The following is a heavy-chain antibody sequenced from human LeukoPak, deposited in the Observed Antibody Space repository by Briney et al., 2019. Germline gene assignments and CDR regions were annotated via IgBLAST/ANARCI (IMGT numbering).Heavy chain of an antibody. D-gene: IGHD3-10*01. V-gene: IGHV4-59*02. CDR1: GGSVSSYY. CDR3: ARVRGSGKYYYYYMDV. Sequence: PSETLSLTCTVSGGSVSSYYWSWIRQPPGKGLEWGRNIYYSGCTNYNPSLKSRVTISVDTSKNQFSLKLSSVTAADTAVYYCARVRGSGKYYYYYMDVWGKGTTVTISS. J-gene: IGHJ6*03. CDR2: IYYSGCT.